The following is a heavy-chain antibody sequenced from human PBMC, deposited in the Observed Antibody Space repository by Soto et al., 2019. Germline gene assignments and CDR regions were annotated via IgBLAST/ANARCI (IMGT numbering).Heavy chain of an antibody. J-gene: IGHJ6*02. Sequence: GWSLRLSCASSVFTFISYAMSWVRQAPGRGLEWVSAISGSHNSTYYADSVKGRFTISRDNSNNTLYLQMSSLRADDTAVYYCAPMGVWGQGTTVTVSS. CDR2: ISGSHNST. CDR1: VFTFISYA. V-gene: IGHV3-23*01. CDR3: APMGV.